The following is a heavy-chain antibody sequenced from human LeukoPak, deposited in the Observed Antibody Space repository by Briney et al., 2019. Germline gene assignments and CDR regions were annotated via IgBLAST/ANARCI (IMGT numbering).Heavy chain of an antibody. CDR2: ISSDVDRT. V-gene: IGHV3-64*01. D-gene: IGHD3-10*01. J-gene: IGHJ4*02. Sequence: GGSLRLSCAASGFIFSSAAMHWVRQAPGKGLEYVSAISSDVDRTYYANSVKGRFTISRDNSKNTLYLQMGSLRAEDMAVYFCARAEASGSYDYWGQGTLVAVSS. CDR3: ARAEASGSYDY. CDR1: GFIFSSAA.